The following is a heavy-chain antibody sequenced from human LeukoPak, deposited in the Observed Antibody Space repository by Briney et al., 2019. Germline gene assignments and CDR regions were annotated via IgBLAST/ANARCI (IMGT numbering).Heavy chain of an antibody. Sequence: HPGRSLRLSCAASGFTFSSYAMHWVRQAPGKGLEWVAVISYDGSNKYYADSVKGRFTISRDISKNTLYLEMDSLRGEDTAVYYRARAYDSSWHNFDYWGQGSLVTVSS. D-gene: IGHD6-13*01. J-gene: IGHJ4*02. CDR1: GFTFSSYA. CDR2: ISYDGSNK. V-gene: IGHV3-30-3*01. CDR3: ARAYDSSWHNFDY.